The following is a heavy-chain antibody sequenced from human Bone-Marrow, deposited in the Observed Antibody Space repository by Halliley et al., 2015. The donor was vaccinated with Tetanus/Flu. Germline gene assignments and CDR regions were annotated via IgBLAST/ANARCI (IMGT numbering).Heavy chain of an antibody. Sequence: SLRLSCLGSGFTFNSYAMSWVRQAPGKGLEWVSGISGGGRTTHYADSAKGRFTISRDNSKDTVYLQMNSLRAEDTALYYCAKGRRITVAGSPFDYWGQGTLVTVSS. J-gene: IGHJ4*02. V-gene: IGHV3-23*01. D-gene: IGHD6-19*01. CDR3: AKGRRITVAGSPFDY. CDR1: GFTFNSYA. CDR2: ISGGGRTT.